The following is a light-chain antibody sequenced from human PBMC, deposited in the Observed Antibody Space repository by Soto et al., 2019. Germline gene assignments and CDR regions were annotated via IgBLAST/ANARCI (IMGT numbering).Light chain of an antibody. Sequence: QSVLTQPASVSGSPGQSITISCTGTSSDVGDYNYVSWYQQHPGKAPKVMIYDVSNRPSGVSNRFSGSKSGNTASLTISGLQAEDEADYYCRSYTSSSTLVFGTGTKVTVL. V-gene: IGLV2-14*01. CDR1: SSDVGDYNY. J-gene: IGLJ1*01. CDR3: RSYTSSSTLV. CDR2: DVS.